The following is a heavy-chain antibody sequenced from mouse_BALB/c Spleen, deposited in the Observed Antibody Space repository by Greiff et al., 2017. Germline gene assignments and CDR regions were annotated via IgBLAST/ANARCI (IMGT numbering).Heavy chain of an antibody. D-gene: IGHD1-1*01. Sequence: VQLQQSGPGLVKPSQSLSLTCTVTGYSITSDYAWNWIRQFPGNKLEWMGYISYSGSTSYNPSLKSRISITRDTSKNQFFLQLNSVTTEDTATYYCAREDYGSPYAMDYWGQGTSVTVSS. V-gene: IGHV3-2*02. J-gene: IGHJ4*01. CDR3: AREDYGSPYAMDY. CDR2: ISYSGST. CDR1: GYSITSDYA.